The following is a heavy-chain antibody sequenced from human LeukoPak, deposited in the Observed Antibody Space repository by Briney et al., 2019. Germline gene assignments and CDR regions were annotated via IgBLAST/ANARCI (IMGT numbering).Heavy chain of an antibody. D-gene: IGHD6-6*01. Sequence: SETLSLTCAVYGGSFGGYYWSWIRQPPGKGLEWIGEINHSGSTNYNPSLKSRVTISVDTSKNQFSLKLSSVTAADTAVYYCARGVGVAARPRFYYWGQGTLVTVSS. J-gene: IGHJ4*02. CDR2: INHSGST. CDR3: ARGVGVAARPRFYY. V-gene: IGHV4-34*01. CDR1: GGSFGGYY.